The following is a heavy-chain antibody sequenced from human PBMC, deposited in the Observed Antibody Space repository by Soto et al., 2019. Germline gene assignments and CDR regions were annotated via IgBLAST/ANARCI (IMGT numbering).Heavy chain of an antibody. CDR1: GFTFSSYG. D-gene: IGHD1-7*01. J-gene: IGHJ4*02. CDR2: SSATGAGT. CDR3: AKDRRAGGNYGFYSDF. V-gene: IGHV3-23*01. Sequence: EVQLLESGGGLVQPGGSLRISCAASGFTFSSYGMTWVRQAPGKGLEWVSFSSATGAGTYYADSVKGRFTISRDNSKNTLYLQMTSLRADDTAVYYCAKDRRAGGNYGFYSDFWGQGALVIVSS.